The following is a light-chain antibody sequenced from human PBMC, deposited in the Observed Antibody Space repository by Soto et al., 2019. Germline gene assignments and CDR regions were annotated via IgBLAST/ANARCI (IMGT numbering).Light chain of an antibody. CDR3: SSYTTSSTLV. Sequence: QSVLTQPASVSGSPGQSITISCTGTNSDVGTYSYVSWYQQHPGKAPKFVVYEVSDRPSGVSDRFSGSKSGNTASLTISGLQAEDEADYYCSSYTTSSTLVFGGGTKLTVL. CDR2: EVS. CDR1: NSDVGTYSY. J-gene: IGLJ2*01. V-gene: IGLV2-14*01.